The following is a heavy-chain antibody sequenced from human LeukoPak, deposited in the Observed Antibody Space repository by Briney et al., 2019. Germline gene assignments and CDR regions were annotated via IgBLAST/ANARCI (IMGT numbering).Heavy chain of an antibody. D-gene: IGHD2-15*01. CDR1: GFTVSSNY. V-gene: IGHV3-66*01. CDR2: IYSGGGT. Sequence: GGSLRLSCAASGFTVSSNYMSWVRQAPGKGLGWVSVIYSGGGTYYADSVKGRFTISRDSSKNTLYLQMNSLRAEDAAVYYCARGAGYCSGASCFGYWGQGTLVTVSS. CDR3: ARGAGYCSGASCFGY. J-gene: IGHJ4*02.